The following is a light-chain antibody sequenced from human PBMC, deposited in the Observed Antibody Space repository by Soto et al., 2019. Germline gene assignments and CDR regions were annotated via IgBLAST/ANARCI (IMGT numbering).Light chain of an antibody. Sequence: VLTQSPGTLSLSPGERATLSCRASQSISSSYLAWYQQKPGQAPRLLIYGAFSRATGIPDRFSGSGSGTDFTLTINRVAPEDFAVYYCQQYVSLPITFGQGTRLEIK. CDR2: GAF. J-gene: IGKJ5*01. CDR3: QQYVSLPIT. V-gene: IGKV3-20*01. CDR1: QSISSSY.